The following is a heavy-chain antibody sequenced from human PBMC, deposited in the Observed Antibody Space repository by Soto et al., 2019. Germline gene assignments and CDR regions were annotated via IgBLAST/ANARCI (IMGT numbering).Heavy chain of an antibody. CDR2: INHSGRV. CDR1: GGSFSGHS. Sequence: LSLTCAVYGGSFSGHSWTWIRQSPGKGLEWIGDINHSGRVNYSPSLKSRVTISLDTSKNQFSLTLSAVTAADTAMYYCSTRAYDTNWFDPWGQGTLVTVSS. CDR3: STRAYDTNWFDP. J-gene: IGHJ5*02. V-gene: IGHV4-34*01. D-gene: IGHD3-22*01.